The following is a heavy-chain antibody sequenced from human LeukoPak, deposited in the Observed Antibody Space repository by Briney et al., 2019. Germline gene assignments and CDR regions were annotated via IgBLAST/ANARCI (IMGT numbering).Heavy chain of an antibody. CDR1: GYSISSGYY. CDR2: IYHSGST. CDR3: ARDSSIAVAGKVGVDY. Sequence: TSETLSLTCTVSGYSISSGYYWGWIRQPPGKRLEWIGSIYHSGSTYYNPSLKSRVTISVDTSKNQFSLKLSSVTAADTAVYYCARDSSIAVAGKVGVDYWGQGTLVTVSS. J-gene: IGHJ4*02. D-gene: IGHD6-19*01. V-gene: IGHV4-38-2*02.